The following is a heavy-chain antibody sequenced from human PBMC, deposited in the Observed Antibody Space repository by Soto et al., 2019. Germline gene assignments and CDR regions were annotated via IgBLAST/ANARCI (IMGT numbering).Heavy chain of an antibody. J-gene: IGHJ3*02. CDR3: AHIVVVVPAASDAFDI. CDR1: VFSLSTSGVG. V-gene: IGHV2-5*02. Sequence: QITLKESGPTLVKPTQTLTLTCTFSVFSLSTSGVGVGWIRQPPGKALEWLALIYWDDDKRYSPSLKSRLTITKDTSKIQVVLTMTNMDPVDTATYYCAHIVVVVPAASDAFDIWGQGTMVTVSS. D-gene: IGHD2-2*01. CDR2: IYWDDDK.